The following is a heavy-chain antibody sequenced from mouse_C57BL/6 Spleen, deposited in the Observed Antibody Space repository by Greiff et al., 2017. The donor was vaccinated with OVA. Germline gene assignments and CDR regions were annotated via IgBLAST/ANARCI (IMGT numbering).Heavy chain of an antibody. V-gene: IGHV1-26*01. CDR3: ARASDY. Sequence: EVQLQQSGPELVKPGASVKISCKASGYTFTDYYMNWVKQSHGKSLEWIGDINPNNGGTSYNQKFKGKATLTVDKSSSTAYMELRSLTSEDSAVYYCARASDYWGQGTTLTVSS. CDR2: INPNNGGT. J-gene: IGHJ2*01. CDR1: GYTFTDYY.